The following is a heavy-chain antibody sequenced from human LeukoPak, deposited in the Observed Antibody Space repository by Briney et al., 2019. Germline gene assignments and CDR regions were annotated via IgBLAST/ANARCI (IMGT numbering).Heavy chain of an antibody. J-gene: IGHJ4*02. CDR1: GFTVSSNY. D-gene: IGHD5-18*01. Sequence: GGSLRLSCVASGFTVSSNYMSWVRQAPGKGLEWVSVIYSGGSTYYADSVKGRFTISRDNSKNTLYLQMNSLRAEDTAVYYCARDSNTAMVTEYWGQGTLVTVSS. CDR3: ARDSNTAMVTEY. V-gene: IGHV3-66*01. CDR2: IYSGGST.